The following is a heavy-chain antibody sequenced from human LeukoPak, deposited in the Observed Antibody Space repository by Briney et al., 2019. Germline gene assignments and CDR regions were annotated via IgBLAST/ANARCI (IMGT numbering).Heavy chain of an antibody. CDR2: INTDGNTR. Sequence: GGSLRLSCATSGFTFSTSWMHWVRQAPGKGLVWVSRINTDGNTRDYADSVTGRFTISRDNAKNTLYLQMNSLRAEDRAIYYCVRDMGYYDKVWGQGTLVTVSS. CDR1: GFTFSTSW. D-gene: IGHD3-22*01. V-gene: IGHV3-74*01. CDR3: VRDMGYYDKV. J-gene: IGHJ4*02.